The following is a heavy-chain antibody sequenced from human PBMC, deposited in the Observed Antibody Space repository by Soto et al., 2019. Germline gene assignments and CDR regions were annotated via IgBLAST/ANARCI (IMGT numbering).Heavy chain of an antibody. CDR2: ISSSSSYI. CDR1: GFTFSSYS. D-gene: IGHD6-6*01. V-gene: IGHV3-21*01. Sequence: GSLRLSCAASGFTFSSYSMNWVRQAPGKGLEWVSSISSSSSYIYYADSVKGRFTISRDNAKNSLYLQMNSLRAEDTAVYYCARDPPRPQGIAARPYYYYGMDVWGQGTTVTVSS. J-gene: IGHJ6*02. CDR3: ARDPPRPQGIAARPYYYYGMDV.